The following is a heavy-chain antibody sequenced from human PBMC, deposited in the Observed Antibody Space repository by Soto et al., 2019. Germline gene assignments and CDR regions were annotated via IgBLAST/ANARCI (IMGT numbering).Heavy chain of an antibody. Sequence: EVQLVESGGGLVKPGGSLRLSCAASGFTFSNAWMNWVRQAPGKGLEWVGSIKSKTDGGTTDYAAPGKGRVTISRDDSKHTRYLQMNSLKTDETAVYYCTTPLINDFRSGSDAYDIWGQGTIVTVSS. V-gene: IGHV3-15*07. CDR2: IKSKTDGGTT. CDR1: GFTFSNAW. CDR3: TTPLINDFRSGSDAYDI. J-gene: IGHJ3*02. D-gene: IGHD3-3*01.